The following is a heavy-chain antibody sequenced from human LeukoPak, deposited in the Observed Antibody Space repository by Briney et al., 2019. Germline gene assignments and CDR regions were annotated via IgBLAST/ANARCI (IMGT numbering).Heavy chain of an antibody. CDR1: GGSFSGYY. CDR2: INHSGST. Sequence: SETLSLTCAVYGGSFSGYYWSWIRQPPGKGLEWIGEINHSGSTNYNPSLKSRVTISVDTSKNQFSLKLSSVTAADTAVYYCGRGSSEGADYWGQGTLVTVSS. V-gene: IGHV4-34*01. J-gene: IGHJ4*02. D-gene: IGHD3-22*01. CDR3: GRGSSEGADY.